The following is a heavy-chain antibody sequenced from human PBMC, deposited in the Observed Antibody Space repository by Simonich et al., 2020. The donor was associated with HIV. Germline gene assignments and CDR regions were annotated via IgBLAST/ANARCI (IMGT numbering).Heavy chain of an antibody. CDR3: ARVGVTPYYYYGMDV. CDR2: INADNGNT. J-gene: IGHJ6*02. V-gene: IGHV1-3*01. Sequence: QVQLVQSGAEVKKPGASVKVSCKASGYTFTNYAMHWVRQAPGQRLEWMGWINADNGNTKYSQKLQGRVTITRGTSASTAYMELSSLRSEDTAVFYCARVGVTPYYYYGMDVWGQGTTVTVSS. D-gene: IGHD4-4*01. CDR1: GYTFTNYA.